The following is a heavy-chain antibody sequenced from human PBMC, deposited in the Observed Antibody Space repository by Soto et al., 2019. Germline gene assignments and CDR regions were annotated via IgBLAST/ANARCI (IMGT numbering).Heavy chain of an antibody. Sequence: SETLSLTCTVSGSDITTYYWSWLRQSPGKGLEWIGHIYDTGSTTYNPSLKSRVTISVDTSNKQFSLRLTSVTAADTAVYYCARCPTDHNSFDPWGQGTLVTVSS. V-gene: IGHV4-59*01. CDR3: ARCPTDHNSFDP. CDR2: IYDTGST. CDR1: GSDITTYY. J-gene: IGHJ5*02.